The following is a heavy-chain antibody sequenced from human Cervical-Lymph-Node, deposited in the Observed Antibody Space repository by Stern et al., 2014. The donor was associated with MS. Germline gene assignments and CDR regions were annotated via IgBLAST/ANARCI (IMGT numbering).Heavy chain of an antibody. CDR2: GNAGSGDT. D-gene: IGHD2-21*02. V-gene: IGHV1-3*01. J-gene: IGHJ4*02. Sequence: VQLVQSGAEVKKPGASVKVSCKASGYSFTRNAIHWVRQAPGQRLEWMGWGNAGSGDTKYSQKFQGRVTITRDTSASTAYMELSSLDPEDTAVYYCARVEKGDSYGYWGQGTLITVSS. CDR3: ARVEKGDSYGY. CDR1: GYSFTRNA.